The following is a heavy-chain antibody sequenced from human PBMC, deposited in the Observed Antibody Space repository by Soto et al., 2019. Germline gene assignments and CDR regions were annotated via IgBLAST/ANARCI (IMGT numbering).Heavy chain of an antibody. V-gene: IGHV4-39*01. CDR3: ARHRAARPYYYYYYMDV. CDR1: GGSISSSSYY. CDR2: IYYSGST. D-gene: IGHD6-6*01. Sequence: TSETLSLTCTVSGGSISSSSYYWGWIRQPPGKGLEWIGSIYYSGSTYYNPSLKSRVTISVDTSKNQFSLKLSSVTAADTAVYYCARHRAARPYYYYYYMDVWGKGTTVTVS. J-gene: IGHJ6*03.